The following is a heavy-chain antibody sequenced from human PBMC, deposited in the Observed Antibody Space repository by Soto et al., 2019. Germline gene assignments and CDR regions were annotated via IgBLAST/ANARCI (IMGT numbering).Heavy chain of an antibody. V-gene: IGHV3-33*01. D-gene: IGHD3-10*01. J-gene: IGHJ4*02. Sequence: QVQLVESGGGVVQPGRSLRLSCAASGFTFSSFGVHWVRQAPGKWLEWVAVIWNDGNNRRYGDSVRGRFTVSSDNSKNTVYLQMDSLRVEDTAMYYCARDRELGRTSPYFDFWGQGTLVTVSS. CDR1: GFTFSSFG. CDR3: ARDRELGRTSPYFDF. CDR2: IWNDGNNR.